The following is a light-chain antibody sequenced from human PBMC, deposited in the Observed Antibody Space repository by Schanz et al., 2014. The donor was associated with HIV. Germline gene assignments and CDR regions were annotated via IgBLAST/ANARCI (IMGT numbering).Light chain of an antibody. CDR2: GAS. V-gene: IGKV3-20*01. CDR3: QQYGSSPIP. J-gene: IGKJ5*01. CDR1: QSVSSSY. Sequence: EIVLTQSPGTLSLSPGERATLSCRASQSVSSSYLAWYQQKPGQAPRLLIYGASSMATGIPDRFSGSGSGTEFTLAISKLDPEDFAVYYCQQYGSSPIPFGQGTRLQIK.